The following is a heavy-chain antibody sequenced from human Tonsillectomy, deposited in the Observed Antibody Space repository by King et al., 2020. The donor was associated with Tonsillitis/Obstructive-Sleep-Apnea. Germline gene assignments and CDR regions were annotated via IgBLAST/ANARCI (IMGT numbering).Heavy chain of an antibody. J-gene: IGHJ3*02. CDR1: GLTVSSNY. CDR3: ASSSIRWGRDAFDI. D-gene: IGHD2-2*01. CDR2: IYSGGST. Sequence: VQLVESGGGLVQPGGSLRLSCAASGLTVSSNYMSWVRQAPGKGLEWVSVIYSGGSTYYTDSVKGRFTISRHNSENTLYLQMNRLRAEDTAVYYCASSSIRWGRDAFDIWGQGTMVTVSS. V-gene: IGHV3-53*04.